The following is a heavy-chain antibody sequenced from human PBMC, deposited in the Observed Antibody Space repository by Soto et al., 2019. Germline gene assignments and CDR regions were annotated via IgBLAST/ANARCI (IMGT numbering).Heavy chain of an antibody. V-gene: IGHV4-59*01. CDR3: ASIAAAPGYYYYYYGMDV. CDR2: IYYSGST. D-gene: IGHD6-13*01. CDR1: GGSISSYY. Sequence: SETLSLTCTVSGGSISSYYWSWIRQPPGKGLEWIGYIYYSGSTNYNPSLKSRVTMSVDTSKNQFSLKLSSVTAADTAVYYCASIAAAPGYYYYYYGMDVWGQGTTVTVSS. J-gene: IGHJ6*02.